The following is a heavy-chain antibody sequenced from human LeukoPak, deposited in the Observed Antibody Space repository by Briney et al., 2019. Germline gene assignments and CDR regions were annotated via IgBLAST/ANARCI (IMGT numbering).Heavy chain of an antibody. D-gene: IGHD5-18*01. CDR1: GGTFSSYA. CDR3: ARDSDSTRIQLWVMDV. V-gene: IGHV1-69*13. Sequence: SVKVSCKASGGTFSSYAISWVRQAPGQGLEWMGGIIPIFGTANYAQKFQGRVTITADESTSTAYMELSSLRSEDTAVYYCARDSDSTRIQLWVMDVWGKGTTVTVSS. J-gene: IGHJ6*03. CDR2: IIPIFGTA.